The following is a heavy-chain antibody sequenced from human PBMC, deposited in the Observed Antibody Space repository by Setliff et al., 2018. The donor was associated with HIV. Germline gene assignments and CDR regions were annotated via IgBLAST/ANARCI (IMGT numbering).Heavy chain of an antibody. CDR1: GASISSMNSGTYY. Sequence: TLSLTCSVSGASISSMNSGTYYWSWIRQHPGKGLEWIGYIFFAGSTYYTPSLKSRLSISMDTSDQFSLRLSSVTAADTAVYYCARGGSRGSWYWDYWGQGTLVTVSS. J-gene: IGHJ4*02. V-gene: IGHV4-31*03. CDR3: ARGGSRGSWYWDY. D-gene: IGHD6-13*01. CDR2: IFFAGST.